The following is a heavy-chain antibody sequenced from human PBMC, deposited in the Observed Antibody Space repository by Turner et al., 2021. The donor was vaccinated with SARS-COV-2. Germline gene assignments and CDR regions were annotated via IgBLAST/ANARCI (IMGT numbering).Heavy chain of an antibody. Sequence: QLQLQESGPGLVKPSETLSLTCTVSGGSISSTSYYWGWIRQPPGKGREWIGGLYCSGTYCYNPSLKPRVTISVDTSKNQFSLKLSSVTAAVTAVYYCARSNYDFWSDYYHNNWFDPWGQGTLVTVSS. CDR3: ARSNYDFWSDYYHNNWFDP. J-gene: IGHJ5*02. CDR2: LYCSGTY. V-gene: IGHV4-39*01. D-gene: IGHD3-3*01. CDR1: GGSISSTSYY.